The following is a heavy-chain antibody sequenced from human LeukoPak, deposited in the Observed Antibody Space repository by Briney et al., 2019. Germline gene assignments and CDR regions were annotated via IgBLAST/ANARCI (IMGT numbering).Heavy chain of an antibody. J-gene: IGHJ6*03. CDR2: INHSGST. Sequence: SETLSLTCTVSGGSISSYYWSWIRQPPGKGLEWIGEINHSGSTNYNPSLKSRVTISVDTSKNQFSLKLSSVTAADTAVYYCARKGFSTYYYDSSGYYYYYYYMDVWGKGTTVTISS. CDR3: ARKGFSTYYYDSSGYYYYYYYMDV. CDR1: GGSISSYY. D-gene: IGHD3-22*01. V-gene: IGHV4-34*01.